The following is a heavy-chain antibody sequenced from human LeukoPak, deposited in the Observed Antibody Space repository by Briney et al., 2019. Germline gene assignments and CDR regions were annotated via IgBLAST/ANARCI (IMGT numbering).Heavy chain of an antibody. D-gene: IGHD5-24*01. CDR3: ARDNSVRDEAWWFNP. Sequence: SVKVSCKASGGTFSSYAISWVRQAPGQGLEWMGGIIPIFGTANYAQKFQGRVTVTADESTSTAYMELSSLRSEDTAVYYCARDNSVRDEAWWFNPWGQGTLVTVSS. CDR1: GGTFSSYA. V-gene: IGHV1-69*13. CDR2: IIPIFGTA. J-gene: IGHJ5*02.